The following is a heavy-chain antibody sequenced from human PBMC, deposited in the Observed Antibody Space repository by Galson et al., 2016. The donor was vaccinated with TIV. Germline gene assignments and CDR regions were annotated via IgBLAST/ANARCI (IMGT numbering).Heavy chain of an antibody. CDR1: GYTFTEYY. D-gene: IGHD1/OR15-1a*01. Sequence: SVKVSCKASGYTFTEYYIHWVRQAPGQGLEWMGWINPNSGGTMYAQKFQGWVTMTGDTSITTAYMELSRLKSDDTAVYYCAKIGQEHDAFDIWGQGTMVTVLS. CDR2: INPNSGGT. CDR3: AKIGQEHDAFDI. J-gene: IGHJ3*02. V-gene: IGHV1-2*04.